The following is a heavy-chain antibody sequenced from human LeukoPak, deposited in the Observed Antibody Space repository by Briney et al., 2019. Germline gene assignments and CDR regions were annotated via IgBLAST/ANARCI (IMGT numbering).Heavy chain of an antibody. CDR2: IKSKTDGGTT. CDR3: ARAAYSSGPDY. Sequence: RAGGSLRLSCAASGFTFSNAWMSWVRQAPGKGLEWVGRIKSKTDGGTTDYAAPVKGRFTISRDGSKDTLYLQMNSLRDEDTAVYYCARAAYSSGPDYWGQGTLVTVSS. D-gene: IGHD6-25*01. CDR1: GFTFSNAW. J-gene: IGHJ4*02. V-gene: IGHV3-15*01.